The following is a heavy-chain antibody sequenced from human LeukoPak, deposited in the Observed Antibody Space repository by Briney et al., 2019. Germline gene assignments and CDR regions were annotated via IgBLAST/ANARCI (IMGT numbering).Heavy chain of an antibody. V-gene: IGHV4-59*01. Sequence: SETLSLTCTVSGGSISSYYWSWIRQPPGKGLEWIGYVYYSGSTNYNPSLKSRVTISVDTSKNQFSLKLSSVTAADTAVYYCAGEFREYSSSSLWYWGQGTLVTVSS. CDR2: VYYSGST. D-gene: IGHD6-6*01. CDR3: AGEFREYSSSSLWY. CDR1: GGSISSYY. J-gene: IGHJ4*02.